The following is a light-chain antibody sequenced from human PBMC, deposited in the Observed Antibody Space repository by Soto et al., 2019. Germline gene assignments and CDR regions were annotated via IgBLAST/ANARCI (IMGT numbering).Light chain of an antibody. J-gene: IGLJ2*01. V-gene: IGLV1-40*01. CDR2: GNN. CDR1: SSNIGAGYD. CDR3: QSYDSTLRGV. Sequence: QPVLTQPPSVSGAPGQRVTISCTGSSSNIGAGYDVHWYQQLPGTAPKLLIYGNNNRPSGVPDRFSGSRSGTSASLAITGLQAEDEADYYCQSYDSTLRGVFGGGIKLTVL.